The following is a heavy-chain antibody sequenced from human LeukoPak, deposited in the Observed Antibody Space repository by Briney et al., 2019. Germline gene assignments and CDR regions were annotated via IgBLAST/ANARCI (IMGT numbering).Heavy chain of an antibody. CDR1: GGSISSDSW. V-gene: IGHV4-4*02. CDR2: IYHDEST. D-gene: IGHD2-15*01. CDR3: ARGFCGGGACYSPGE. Sequence: SGTLSLTCAVSGGSISSDSWWGRVRQPPGNGVGWSGEIYHDESTNYNPSLRNLVTISLDKSKNQFSLKLSSVTAADTAVYYCARGFCGGGACYSPGEWGQGTLVTVSS. J-gene: IGHJ4*02.